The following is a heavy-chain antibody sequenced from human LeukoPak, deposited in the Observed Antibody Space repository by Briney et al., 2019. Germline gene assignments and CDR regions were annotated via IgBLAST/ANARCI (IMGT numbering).Heavy chain of an antibody. CDR2: IYTSGST. V-gene: IGHV4-61*02. Sequence: SQTLSLTCTVSGGSISSGSYYWSWIRQPAGKGLEWIGRIYTSGSTNYNPSLKSRVTMSVDTSKNQFSLKLSSVTAADTAVYYCARESDYGDYITPYYFDYWGQGTLVTVSS. CDR1: GGSISSGSYY. CDR3: ARESDYGDYITPYYFDY. J-gene: IGHJ4*02. D-gene: IGHD4-17*01.